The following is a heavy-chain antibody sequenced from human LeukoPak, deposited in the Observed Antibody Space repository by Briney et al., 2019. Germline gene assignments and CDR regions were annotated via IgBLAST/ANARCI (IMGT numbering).Heavy chain of an antibody. V-gene: IGHV3-48*03. CDR1: GFTFSSYE. CDR2: ISSSGSTI. CDR3: AELGITMIGGV. D-gene: IGHD3-10*02. Sequence: GGSLRLSCAASGFTFSSYEMNWVRPAAGKGLEWVSYISSSGSTIYYADSVKGRFTISRDNAKNSLYLQMNSLRAEDTAVYYCAELGITMIGGVWGKGTTVTISS. J-gene: IGHJ6*04.